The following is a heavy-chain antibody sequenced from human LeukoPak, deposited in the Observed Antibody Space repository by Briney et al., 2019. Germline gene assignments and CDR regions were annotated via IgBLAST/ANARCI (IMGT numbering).Heavy chain of an antibody. CDR1: GFTFSSYV. J-gene: IGHJ4*02. V-gene: IGHV3-23*01. Sequence: PGGSLRLSCTASGFTFSSYVISWVRQAPGKGLEWVSLISGSSGTTHYADSVKGRFTISRDNSKNTLYLQMNSLRAKDTAVYYCAKDPTFAYYFDSWGQGTLVTVSS. CDR2: ISGSSGTT. CDR3: AKDPTFAYYFDS. D-gene: IGHD2-21*01.